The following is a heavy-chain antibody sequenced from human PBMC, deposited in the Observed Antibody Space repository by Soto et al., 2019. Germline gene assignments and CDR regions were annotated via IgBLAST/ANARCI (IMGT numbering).Heavy chain of an antibody. CDR1: GGSFSGYY. D-gene: IGHD3-16*01. Sequence: PSETLSLTCAVYGGSFSGYYWTWIRQPPGTGLEWIGEINHSGSTNYNPSLKSRVTISVDTSKNQFSLKLSSVTAADTAVYYCARHKGGYYSGVDVWGQGTTVTASS. CDR2: INHSGST. J-gene: IGHJ6*02. V-gene: IGHV4-34*01. CDR3: ARHKGGYYSGVDV.